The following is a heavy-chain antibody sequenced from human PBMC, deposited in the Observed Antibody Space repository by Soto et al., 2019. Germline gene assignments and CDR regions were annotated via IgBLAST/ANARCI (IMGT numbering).Heavy chain of an antibody. D-gene: IGHD3-10*01. CDR3: ARVWGGAFDI. V-gene: IGHV4-61*08. J-gene: IGHJ3*02. CDR1: GGSISSGDYY. Sequence: SETLSLTCTVSGGSISSGDYYWSWIRQPPGKGLEWIGYIYYSGSTNYNPSFKSRVTISVDTSKNQFSLKLSSVTAADTAVYYCARVWGGAFDIWGQGTMVTVSS. CDR2: IYYSGST.